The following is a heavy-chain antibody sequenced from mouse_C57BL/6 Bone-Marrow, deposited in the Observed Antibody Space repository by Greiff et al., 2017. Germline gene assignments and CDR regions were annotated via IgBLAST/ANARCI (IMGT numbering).Heavy chain of an antibody. CDR1: GFSLTSYA. Sequence: VQGVESGPGLVAPSQSLSITCTVSGFSLTSYAISWVRQPPGKGLEWLGVIWTGGGTNYNSALKSRLSISKDNSKSQVFLKMNSLQTDDTARYYCAGGITTVVEGYFEVWGTGTTVTVSS. J-gene: IGHJ1*03. CDR3: AGGITTVVEGYFEV. D-gene: IGHD1-1*01. CDR2: IWTGGGT. V-gene: IGHV2-9-1*01.